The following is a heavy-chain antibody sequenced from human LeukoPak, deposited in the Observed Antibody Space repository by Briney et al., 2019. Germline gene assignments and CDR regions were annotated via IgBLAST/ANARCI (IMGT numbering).Heavy chain of an antibody. V-gene: IGHV4-59*01. D-gene: IGHD6-13*01. J-gene: IGHJ4*02. CDR3: ARAIAAAGPAFDY. CDR1: GGSISGYY. Sequence: SEALSLTYTVSGGSISGYYWSWIRLPPGKGLEWNGYIYYSGSTNYNPSLKSRVTVSVDTSKNQFSLKLSSVTAADTAVYYCARAIAAAGPAFDYWGQGTLVTVSS. CDR2: IYYSGST.